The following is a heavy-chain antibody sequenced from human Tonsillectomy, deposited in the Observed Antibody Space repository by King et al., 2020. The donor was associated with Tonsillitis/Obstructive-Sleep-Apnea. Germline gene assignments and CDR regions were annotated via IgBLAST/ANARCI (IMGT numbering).Heavy chain of an antibody. V-gene: IGHV3-30*04. CDR2: ISYDGSNK. D-gene: IGHD6-19*01. CDR3: AREAGYYYYYMDV. Sequence: QVQLVESGGGVVQPGRSLRLSCAASGFTFSAFPMHWVRQAPGKGLEWVSFISYDGSNKYYADSVKGRFTISRDNSKNTLYLQMNSLRPEDTAVYYCAREAGYYYYYMDVWGKGTTVTVSS. J-gene: IGHJ6*03. CDR1: GFTFSAFP.